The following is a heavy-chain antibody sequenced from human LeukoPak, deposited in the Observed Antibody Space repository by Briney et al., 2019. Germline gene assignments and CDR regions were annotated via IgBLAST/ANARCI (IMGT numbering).Heavy chain of an antibody. CDR3: AKGARPDYYETSRHFDH. CDR1: VSGFTFSSHS. J-gene: IGHJ4*02. V-gene: IGHV3-23*01. Sequence: PGGSLRLSCAVSVSGFTFSSHSMIWVRQAPGKGLEWVSAISGTGVRTYYADSVKGRFSISRDNYKNTLYLQMNSLRAEDTAVYYCAKGARPDYYETSRHFDHWGQGTLVTVS. CDR2: ISGTGVRT. D-gene: IGHD3-22*01.